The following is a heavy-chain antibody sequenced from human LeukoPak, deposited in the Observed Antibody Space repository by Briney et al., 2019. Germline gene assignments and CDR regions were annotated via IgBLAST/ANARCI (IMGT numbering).Heavy chain of an antibody. V-gene: IGHV3-74*01. CDR2: INSDGSST. CDR3: AKDLDALTPVDAFDI. Sequence: GGSLRLSCAASGFTSGSYWMHWVRQAPGKGLVWVSRINSDGSSTSYADSVKGRFTISRDNAKNTLYLQMNSLRAEHTAVYYCAKDLDALTPVDAFDIWGQGTMVTVSS. CDR1: GFTSGSYW. D-gene: IGHD1-1*01. J-gene: IGHJ3*02.